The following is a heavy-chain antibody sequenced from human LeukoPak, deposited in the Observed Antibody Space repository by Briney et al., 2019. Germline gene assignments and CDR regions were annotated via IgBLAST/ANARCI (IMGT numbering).Heavy chain of an antibody. CDR2: IKSKTDGGTT. CDR3: TTRNGDDYNRDAFGI. Sequence: GGSLRLSCAASGFTFSSYAMSWVRQAPGKGLEWVGRIKSKTDGGTTDYAAPVKGRFTISRDDSKNTLYLQMNSLKTEDTAVYYCTTRNGDDYNRDAFGIWGQGTMVTVSS. D-gene: IGHD5-24*01. J-gene: IGHJ3*02. CDR1: GFTFSSYA. V-gene: IGHV3-15*01.